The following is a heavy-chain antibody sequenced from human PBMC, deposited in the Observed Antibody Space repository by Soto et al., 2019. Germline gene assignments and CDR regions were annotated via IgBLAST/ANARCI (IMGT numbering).Heavy chain of an antibody. V-gene: IGHV5-51*01. CDR3: ARHVYYDILKKNS. CDR1: GYSFANYW. D-gene: IGHD3-9*01. CDR2: IYPNNSDT. J-gene: IGHJ5*01. Sequence: PGESLKISCKGSGYSFANYWIGWVLQMPGKGLEWMGIIYPNNSDTRYSPSFQGQVTISADKSISTAYLEWSSLKASDTAMYYCARHVYYDILKKNSWGQGTLVTVSS.